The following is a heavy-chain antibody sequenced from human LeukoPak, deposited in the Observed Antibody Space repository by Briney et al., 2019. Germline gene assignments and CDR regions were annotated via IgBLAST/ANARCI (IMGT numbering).Heavy chain of an antibody. CDR3: ARDWDEMATFLFDY. V-gene: IGHV1-18*01. Sequence: GASVTVSCKASGYTFTSYGISWVRQAHGQGLEWMGWISAYNGKTNYAQRLQGRVTMTTDTSTSTAYMELRSLRSDDTAVYYCARDWDEMATFLFDYWGQGTLVTVSS. CDR2: ISAYNGKT. D-gene: IGHD5-24*01. J-gene: IGHJ4*02. CDR1: GYTFTSYG.